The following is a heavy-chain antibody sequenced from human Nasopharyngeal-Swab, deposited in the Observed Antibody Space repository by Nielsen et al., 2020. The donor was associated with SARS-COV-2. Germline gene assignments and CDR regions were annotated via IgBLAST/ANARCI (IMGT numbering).Heavy chain of an antibody. CDR3: AKGLRAVAAHPAGY. CDR2: ISSSGSTI. CDR1: GFTFSSYS. D-gene: IGHD6-19*01. J-gene: IGHJ4*02. V-gene: IGHV3-48*02. Sequence: GESLKISCAASGFTFSSYSMNWIRQAPGKGLEWVSYISSSGSTIYYADSVKGRFTISRDNAKNSLYLQMNSLRDEDTAMYYCAKGLRAVAAHPAGYWGQGTLVTVSS.